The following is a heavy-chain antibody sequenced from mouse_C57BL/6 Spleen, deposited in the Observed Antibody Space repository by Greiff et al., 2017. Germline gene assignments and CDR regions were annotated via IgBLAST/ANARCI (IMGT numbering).Heavy chain of an antibody. D-gene: IGHD2-5*01. CDR2: LYPGDGDT. CDR3: ARAYYSNYDWYFDV. V-gene: IGHV1-80*01. CDR1: GYAFSSYW. Sequence: VKLVESGAELVKPGASVKISCKASGYAFSSYWMNWVKQRPGKGLEWIGQLYPGDGDTNYNGKFKGKATLTADKSSSTAYMQLSSRTSEDSAVYFWARAYYSNYDWYFDVWGTGTTVTVSS. J-gene: IGHJ1*03.